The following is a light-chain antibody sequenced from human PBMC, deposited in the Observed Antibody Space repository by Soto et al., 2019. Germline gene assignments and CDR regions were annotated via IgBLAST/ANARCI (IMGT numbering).Light chain of an antibody. CDR1: QSVSSSY. CDR3: HRYGSSPRT. Sequence: VLTQSPGTLSLSPGERTTLSCRASQSVSSSYLAWYQQRPGQAPRLLIYGASSRATGIPDRFSGSGSGTDFTLTISRLEPEDFAVYYCHRYGSSPRTFGQGTKVELK. CDR2: GAS. V-gene: IGKV3-20*01. J-gene: IGKJ1*01.